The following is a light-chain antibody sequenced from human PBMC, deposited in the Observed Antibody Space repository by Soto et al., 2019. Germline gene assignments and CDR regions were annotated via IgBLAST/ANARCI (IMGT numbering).Light chain of an antibody. CDR1: QSVSSSY. J-gene: IGKJ1*01. CDR2: GAS. Sequence: EIVLTQFPGTLSLSPGERATLSCRASQSVSSSYLAWYQQKPGQAPRLLIYGASSRATGIPDRFSGSGSGTDFTLTISRLETEDFAVYYCQQYGSSPETFGQGTKVDIK. V-gene: IGKV3-20*01. CDR3: QQYGSSPET.